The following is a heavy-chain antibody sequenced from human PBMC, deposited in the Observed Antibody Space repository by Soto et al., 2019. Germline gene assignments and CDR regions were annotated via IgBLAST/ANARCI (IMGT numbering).Heavy chain of an antibody. V-gene: IGHV1-8*01. J-gene: IGHJ6*03. CDR3: ARGRIPYSSSSGSMDV. CDR2: MNPNSGNT. D-gene: IGHD6-6*01. Sequence: QVQLVQSGAEVKKPGASVKVSCKASGYTFASYDINWVRQATGQGLEWMGWMNPNSGNTGYAQKFQGRVTMTRNTSISTAYMELSSLRSEDTAVYYCARGRIPYSSSSGSMDVWGKGTTVTVSS. CDR1: GYTFASYD.